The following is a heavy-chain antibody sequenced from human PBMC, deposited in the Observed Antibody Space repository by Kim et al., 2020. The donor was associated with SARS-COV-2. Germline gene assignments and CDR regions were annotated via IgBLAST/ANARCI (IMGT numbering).Heavy chain of an antibody. Sequence: FQGRVTMTEDTSTDTAYMELSSLRSEDTAVYYCAAAYYDILTGYYNYFDYWGQGTLVTVSS. V-gene: IGHV1-24*01. J-gene: IGHJ4*02. CDR3: AAAYYDILTGYYNYFDY. D-gene: IGHD3-9*01.